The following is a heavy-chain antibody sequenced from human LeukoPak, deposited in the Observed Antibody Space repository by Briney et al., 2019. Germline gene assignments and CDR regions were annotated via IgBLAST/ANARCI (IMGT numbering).Heavy chain of an antibody. J-gene: IGHJ4*02. Sequence: PGGSLRLSCAASGFTFSSYSMNWVRQAPGKGLEWVSSISSSSSYIYYADSVKGRFTISRDNAKNTLYLQMNSLRAEDTAVYYCARDLGITIFGVVTVNLDYWGQGTLVTVSS. CDR2: ISSSSSYI. CDR1: GFTFSSYS. V-gene: IGHV3-21*01. CDR3: ARDLGITIFGVVTVNLDY. D-gene: IGHD3-3*01.